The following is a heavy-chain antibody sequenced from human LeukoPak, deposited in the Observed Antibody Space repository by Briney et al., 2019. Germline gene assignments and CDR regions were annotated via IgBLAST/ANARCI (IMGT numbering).Heavy chain of an antibody. CDR1: GGSFSSEA. CDR3: GRKAGDCGGGSCYSIDY. J-gene: IGHJ4*02. CDR2: IIPICGTA. Sequence: ASVKVSRKAFGGSFSSEAISWVRQAPGQGLEWMGGIIPICGTANYAQKFQGRVTITTDESTSTAYMEVSSLRCEDTAVYYCGRKAGDCGGGSCYSIDYWGQGTLVTVSS. D-gene: IGHD2-15*01. V-gene: IGHV1-69*05.